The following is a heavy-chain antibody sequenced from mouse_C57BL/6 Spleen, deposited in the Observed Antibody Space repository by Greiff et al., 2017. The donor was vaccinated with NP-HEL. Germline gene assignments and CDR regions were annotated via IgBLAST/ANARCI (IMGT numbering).Heavy chain of an antibody. J-gene: IGHJ3*01. CDR2: FYPGSASI. D-gene: IGHD2-4*01. V-gene: IGHV1-62-2*01. Sequence: QVQLQQPGAELVKPGASVKLSCKASGYTFTEYTIHWVKQRSGQGLEWIGWFYPGSASITSNEKFKDKATLTAAKSSSTVYMELSRLTSEDSAVYFCARHEVNYDGCAYWGQGTLVTVSA. CDR3: ARHEVNYDGCAY. CDR1: GYTFTEYT.